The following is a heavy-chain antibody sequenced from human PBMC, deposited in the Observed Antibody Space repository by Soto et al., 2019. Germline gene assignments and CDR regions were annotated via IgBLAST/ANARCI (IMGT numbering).Heavy chain of an antibody. D-gene: IGHD2-15*01. J-gene: IGHJ4*02. CDR3: ASERWGRYCSGGSCPFDY. CDR2: INPSSGGT. V-gene: IGHV1-2*04. CDR1: GYTFTAYF. Sequence: QVPLVQSGAEVKKPGASVKVSCKPSGYTFTAYFIHWVRQAPGQGLEWMGWINPSSGGTKYAEKFQGWVSMTRDTSISTAYMELSRLASDDTAVYYYASERWGRYCSGGSCPFDYWGQGTVVTVSS.